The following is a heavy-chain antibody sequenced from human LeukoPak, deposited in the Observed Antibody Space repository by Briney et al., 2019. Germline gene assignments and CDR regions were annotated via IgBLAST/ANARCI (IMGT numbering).Heavy chain of an antibody. J-gene: IGHJ4*02. CDR1: GFTFSRYG. CDR3: ARTYYYDSSGYYTSH. Sequence: GGTLRLSCAASGFTFSRYGMSWVRQAPGKGLEWVSYISSSSSTIYYADSVKGRFTISRDNAKNSLYLQMNSLRAEDTAVYYCARTYYYDSSGYYTSHWGQGTLVTVSS. CDR2: ISSSSSTI. D-gene: IGHD3-22*01. V-gene: IGHV3-48*01.